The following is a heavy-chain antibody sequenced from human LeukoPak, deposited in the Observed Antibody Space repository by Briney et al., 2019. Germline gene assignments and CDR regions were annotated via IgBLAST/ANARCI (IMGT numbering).Heavy chain of an antibody. J-gene: IGHJ6*03. CDR1: GYTFTDSD. D-gene: IGHD3-22*01. V-gene: IGHV1-2*02. CDR3: ARLITMIEPGNYYYYSYMDV. CDR2: IKPNSGET. Sequence: ASVKVSCKASGYTFTDSDIHWVRQAPGQGLQWMGWIKPNSGETRYTQKFQGRVTMTTDASISTAYMELSRLTSDDTAVYYCARLITMIEPGNYYYYSYMDVWGKRTAVTVSS.